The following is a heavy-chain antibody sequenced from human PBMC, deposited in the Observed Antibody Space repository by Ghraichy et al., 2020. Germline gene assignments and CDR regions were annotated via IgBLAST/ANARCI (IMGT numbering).Heavy chain of an antibody. CDR1: GDSVSSKSAA. V-gene: IGHV6-1*01. J-gene: IGHJ4*02. Sequence: LSLTCAISGDSVSSKSAAWNWLRQSPSRGLEWLGRTYYRSKWYNDYVVSVKSRIIINPDTSKNQFSLQLNSVTPEDTAVYYCARGVITIDYWGQGTLVTVSS. D-gene: IGHD3-16*01. CDR3: ARGVITIDY. CDR2: TYYRSKWYN.